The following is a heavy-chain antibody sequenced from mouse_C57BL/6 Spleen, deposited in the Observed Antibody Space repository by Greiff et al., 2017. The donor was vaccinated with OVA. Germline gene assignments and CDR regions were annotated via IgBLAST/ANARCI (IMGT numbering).Heavy chain of an antibody. CDR1: GYTFTDYY. CDR3: ARDDGYWNY. Sequence: EVQLQQSGPVLVKPGASVKMSCKASGYTFTDYYMNWVEQSHGKSLEWIGVINPYNGGTSYNQKFKGKATLTVDKSSSTAYMELNSLTSEDSAVYYCARDDGYWNYWGQGTTLTVSS. J-gene: IGHJ2*01. V-gene: IGHV1-19*01. CDR2: INPYNGGT. D-gene: IGHD2-3*01.